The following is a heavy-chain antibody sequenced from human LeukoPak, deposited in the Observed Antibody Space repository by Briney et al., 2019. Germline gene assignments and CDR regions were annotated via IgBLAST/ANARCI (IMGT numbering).Heavy chain of an antibody. Sequence: LGRSLRLSCAASGFTFDDYAMHWVRQAPGKGLEWVSGLSWNSGSIGYADSVKGRFTISRDNAKNSLYLQMNSLRAEDTALYYCAKSPAVAGTGYFDYWGQGTLVTVSS. J-gene: IGHJ4*02. V-gene: IGHV3-9*01. CDR3: AKSPAVAGTGYFDY. CDR2: LSWNSGSI. D-gene: IGHD6-19*01. CDR1: GFTFDDYA.